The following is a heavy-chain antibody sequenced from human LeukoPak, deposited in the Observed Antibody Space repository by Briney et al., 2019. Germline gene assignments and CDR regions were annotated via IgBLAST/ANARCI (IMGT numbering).Heavy chain of an antibody. CDR2: INHSGST. J-gene: IGHJ5*02. V-gene: IGHV4-34*01. CDR1: GGSFSGYY. Sequence: KPSETLSLTCAVYGGSFSGYYWSWIRQPPGKGLEWIGEINHSGSTNYNPSLKSRVTISVDTSKNQFSLKLSSVTAAVTAVYYCARAEGYCSSTSCYGYWFDPWGQGTLVTVSS. D-gene: IGHD2-2*01. CDR3: ARAEGYCSSTSCYGYWFDP.